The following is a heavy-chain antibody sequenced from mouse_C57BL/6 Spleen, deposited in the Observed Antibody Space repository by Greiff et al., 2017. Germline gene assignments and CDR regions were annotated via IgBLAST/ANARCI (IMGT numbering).Heavy chain of an antibody. CDR1: GYAFRSSW. J-gene: IGHJ4*01. V-gene: IGHV1-82*01. CDR2: IYPGDGDT. Sequence: QVQLQQSGPELVKPGASVKISCKASGYAFRSSWMNWVKQRPGKGLEWIGRIYPGDGDTNYNGKFKGKAALTADKSSRTAYMQLGSLTSEDSAVYVCARDGESYARDDWGQGTSVTVSS. CDR3: ARDGESYARDD. D-gene: IGHD2-3*01.